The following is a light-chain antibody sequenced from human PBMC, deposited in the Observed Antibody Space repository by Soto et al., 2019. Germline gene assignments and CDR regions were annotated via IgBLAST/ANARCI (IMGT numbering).Light chain of an antibody. CDR2: AAS. Sequence: DIQMTQSPSSLSASVGDRVTITCRASQSISSYLNWYQQKPGKAPKLLIYAASSLQSGVPSRFSGSGSGTDFTLTISSLQPEEFATYYWQQSYSPPWTFGQGTKVEIK. J-gene: IGKJ1*01. CDR1: QSISSY. V-gene: IGKV1-39*01. CDR3: QQSYSPPWT.